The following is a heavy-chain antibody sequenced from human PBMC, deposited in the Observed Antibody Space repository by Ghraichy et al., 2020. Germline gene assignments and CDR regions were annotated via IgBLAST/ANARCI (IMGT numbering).Heavy chain of an antibody. Sequence: GESLRLSCSASGFTFSSYAMHWVRQAPGKGLEYVSAISSNGGSTYYADSVKGRFTISRDNSKNTLYLQMSSLRAEDTAVYYCVKVAVATGYYFDYWGQGTLVTVSS. D-gene: IGHD5-12*01. CDR2: ISSNGGST. V-gene: IGHV3-64D*06. CDR3: VKVAVATGYYFDY. J-gene: IGHJ4*02. CDR1: GFTFSSYA.